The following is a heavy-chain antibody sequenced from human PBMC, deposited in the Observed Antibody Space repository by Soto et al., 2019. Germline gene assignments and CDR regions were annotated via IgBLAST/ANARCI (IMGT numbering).Heavy chain of an antibody. CDR2: ISPYNDYT. Sequence: ASVKVSCKASGYTFTRYGITWVRQAPGQGLEWMGWISPYNDYTIYAQKLQGRVTMTTDTSTSTAYMELRSLRSDDTAVYYCARSEGSSSWYLDYWGQGTLVTVSS. CDR3: ARSEGSSSWYLDY. J-gene: IGHJ4*02. D-gene: IGHD6-13*01. V-gene: IGHV1-18*01. CDR1: GYTFTRYG.